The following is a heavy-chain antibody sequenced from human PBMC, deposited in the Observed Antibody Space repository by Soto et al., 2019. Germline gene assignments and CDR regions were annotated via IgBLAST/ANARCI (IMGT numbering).Heavy chain of an antibody. CDR2: IYYSGST. J-gene: IGHJ4*02. Sequence: SETLSLTCTVSGGSGSSGSYYWSWIRQPPGKGLEWIGYIYYSGSTNYNPSLKSRVTISVDTSKNQFSLNLSSAITADTAVYYRARLIGKPYSYDSRRSSYNDYRGPGALVNVSS. D-gene: IGHD3-22*01. CDR3: ARLIGKPYSYDSRRSSYNDY. CDR1: GGSGSSGSYY. V-gene: IGHV4-61*01.